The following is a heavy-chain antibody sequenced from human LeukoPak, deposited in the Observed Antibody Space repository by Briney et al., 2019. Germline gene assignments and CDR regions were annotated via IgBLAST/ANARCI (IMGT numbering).Heavy chain of an antibody. CDR1: GFTFSTYG. CDR2: IRYDGSNK. V-gene: IGHV3-30*02. Sequence: GGSLRLSXVASGFTFSTYGMHWVRQAPGKGVEWVAFIRYDGSNKYYADSVKGRFTISRDNSKNTLYLQMNSLRAEDTAVYYCAKGHDFWSGPNYFDYWGQGTLVTVSS. CDR3: AKGHDFWSGPNYFDY. J-gene: IGHJ4*02. D-gene: IGHD3-3*01.